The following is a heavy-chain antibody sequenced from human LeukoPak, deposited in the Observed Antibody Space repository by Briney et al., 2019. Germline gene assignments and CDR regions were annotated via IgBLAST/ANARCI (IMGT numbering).Heavy chain of an antibody. J-gene: IGHJ6*02. V-gene: IGHV4-59*12. Sequence: SETLSLTCTVPGGSISSYYWSWIRQPPGRGLEWIGYIYYSVSTNYNPSLQSRVTMSTDMSEDQFSLKLTSVTAADTAVYYCARLGQITMVRGQSYYYHSMDVWGQGTTVTVPS. D-gene: IGHD3-10*01. CDR2: IYYSVST. CDR1: GGSISSYY. CDR3: ARLGQITMVRGQSYYYHSMDV.